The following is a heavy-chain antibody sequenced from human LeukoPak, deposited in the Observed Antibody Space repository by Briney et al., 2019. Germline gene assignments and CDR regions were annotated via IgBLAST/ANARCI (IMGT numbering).Heavy chain of an antibody. D-gene: IGHD3-9*01. V-gene: IGHV3-30*18. Sequence: GGSLRLSCSASGFTFSSFGMHWVRQAPGKGLEWVTLMSYDGNNKYSADSVRGRFSISRDNSKNTLHLQMDSLRPDDTAVYYCVKNRKPYYYDILIDYPYVFDIWGQGTMVIVSS. J-gene: IGHJ3*02. CDR1: GFTFSSFG. CDR3: VKNRKPYYYDILIDYPYVFDI. CDR2: MSYDGNNK.